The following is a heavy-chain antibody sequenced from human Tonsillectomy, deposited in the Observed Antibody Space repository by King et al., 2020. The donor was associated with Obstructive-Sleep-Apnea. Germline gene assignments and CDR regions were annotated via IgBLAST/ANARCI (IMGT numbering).Heavy chain of an antibody. J-gene: IGHJ6*02. D-gene: IGHD3-10*01. Sequence: VQLVESGAEVKKPGSSVKVSCQASGGTFSSYAISWVRQAPGQGLEWRGGIIPILDIVKSAQKFQGRVTISANKSTSTAYMELSSLRSEDTAVYYCARPYGSGTYYNLRPYYYGMDVWGQGTTVTVSS. CDR2: IIPILDIV. CDR1: GGTFSSYA. CDR3: ARPYGSGTYYNLRPYYYGMDV. V-gene: IGHV1-69*09.